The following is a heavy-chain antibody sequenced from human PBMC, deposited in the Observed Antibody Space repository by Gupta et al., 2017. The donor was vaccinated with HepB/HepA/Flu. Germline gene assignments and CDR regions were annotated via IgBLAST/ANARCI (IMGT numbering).Heavy chain of an antibody. V-gene: IGHV3-48*02. CDR1: GFTFSHYG. CDR2: ISSSSTTI. J-gene: IGHJ4*02. Sequence: EVQLVESGGGLVQPGGSLRLSCAASGFTFSHYGMNWVRQAPGKGLEWVSYISSSSTTIDYAESVKGRFTISRDNAKNSLYMQMNSLRDDDTAVYYCARVSGPEYDFHYWGQGTLVTVSS. CDR3: ARVSGPEYDFHY.